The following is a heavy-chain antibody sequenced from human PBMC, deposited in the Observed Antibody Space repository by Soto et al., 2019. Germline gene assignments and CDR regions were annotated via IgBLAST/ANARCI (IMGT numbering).Heavy chain of an antibody. V-gene: IGHV5-10-1*01. CDR1: GYSFTSYW. J-gene: IGHJ6*02. D-gene: IGHD3-10*01. CDR2: IDPSDSYT. Sequence: PGASLKISCKGSGYSFTSYWISWVRQMPGKGLEWMGRIDPSDSYTNYSPSFQGHVTISADKSISTAYLQWSSLKASDTAMYYCASQGFITMVRGVIIFPYYGMDVWGQGTTVTVSS. CDR3: ASQGFITMVRGVIIFPYYGMDV.